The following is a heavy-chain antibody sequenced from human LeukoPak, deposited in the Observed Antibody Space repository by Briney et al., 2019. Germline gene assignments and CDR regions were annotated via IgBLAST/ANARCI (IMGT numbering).Heavy chain of an antibody. J-gene: IGHJ6*02. Sequence: GGSLRLSCAASGFTVSSNYMSWVRQAPGKGLEWVSVIYSGGSTYYADSVKGRFTISRDNSKNTLCLQMNSLRAEDTAVYYCARLATYYYYGMDVWGQGTTVTVSS. V-gene: IGHV3-53*01. CDR3: ARLATYYYYGMDV. D-gene: IGHD2-15*01. CDR1: GFTVSSNY. CDR2: IYSGGST.